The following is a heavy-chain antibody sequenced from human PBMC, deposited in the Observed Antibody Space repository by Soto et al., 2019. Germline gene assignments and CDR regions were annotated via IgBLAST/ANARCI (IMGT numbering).Heavy chain of an antibody. Sequence: SETLSLTCTVSGGSISSYYWSWIRQPPGKGLEWIGYVYYSGSTNYNPSLKSRVTISVDTSKNQFSLKLSSVTAADTAVYYCARVDSSGWYYWACFDPWGQGTLVTVS. CDR3: ARVDSSGWYYWACFDP. J-gene: IGHJ5*02. V-gene: IGHV4-59*01. CDR1: GGSISSYY. D-gene: IGHD6-19*01. CDR2: VYYSGST.